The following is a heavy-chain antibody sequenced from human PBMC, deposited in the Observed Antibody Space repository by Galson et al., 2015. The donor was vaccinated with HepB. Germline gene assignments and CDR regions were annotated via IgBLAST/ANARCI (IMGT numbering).Heavy chain of an antibody. Sequence: SLRLSCAASGFTFSSYRMSWVRQAPGKGLEWVANIKQDGSEKYYVDSVKGRFTISRDNAKNSLYLQMNSLRAEDTAVYYCARAPYDFWSGYSAFDYWGQGTLVTVSS. CDR1: GFTFSSYR. D-gene: IGHD3-3*01. V-gene: IGHV3-7*01. CDR3: ARAPYDFWSGYSAFDY. CDR2: IKQDGSEK. J-gene: IGHJ4*02.